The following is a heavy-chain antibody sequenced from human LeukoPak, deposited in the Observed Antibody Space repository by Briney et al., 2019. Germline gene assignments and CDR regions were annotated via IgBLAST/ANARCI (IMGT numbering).Heavy chain of an antibody. V-gene: IGHV3-21*01. J-gene: IGHJ4*02. D-gene: IGHD3-22*01. Sequence: GGSLRLSCAASGFTFSSYSMNWVRQAPGKGLEWVSSISSSSSYIYYADSVKGRFTISRDNAKNSLYLQMNGLRAEDTAVYYCARGGDYDSSGYGLLYFDYWGQGTLVTVSS. CDR3: ARGGDYDSSGYGLLYFDY. CDR1: GFTFSSYS. CDR2: ISSSSSYI.